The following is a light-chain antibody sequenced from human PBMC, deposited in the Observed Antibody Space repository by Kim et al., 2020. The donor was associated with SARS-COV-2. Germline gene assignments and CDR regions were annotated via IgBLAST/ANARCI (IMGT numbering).Light chain of an antibody. Sequence: DIQMTQSPSTLSASVGDRVTITCRASQSVSSWLAWYQQKPGKAPKLLIYKASTLEGGVPSRFSGRGSGTEFTLTINSLQPDYFATYACQLYCSHPYTLGQEPKL. CDR2: KAS. J-gene: IGKJ2*01. CDR3: QLYCSHPYT. V-gene: IGKV1-5*03. CDR1: QSVSSW.